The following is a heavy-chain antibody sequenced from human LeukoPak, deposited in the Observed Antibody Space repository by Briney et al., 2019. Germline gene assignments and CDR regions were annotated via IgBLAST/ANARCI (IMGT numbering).Heavy chain of an antibody. CDR2: ISGSGGST. CDR1: GFTFTKYA. V-gene: IGHV3-23*01. Sequence: GGSLRLSCAASGFTFTKYAMSWVRQAAGKGLEWVSAISGSGGSTYYADSVKGRFTISRDNSKNTLYLQMNSLRAEDTAVYYCAKVWTMIVVAQYFDYWGQGTLVTVSS. D-gene: IGHD3-22*01. CDR3: AKVWTMIVVAQYFDY. J-gene: IGHJ4*02.